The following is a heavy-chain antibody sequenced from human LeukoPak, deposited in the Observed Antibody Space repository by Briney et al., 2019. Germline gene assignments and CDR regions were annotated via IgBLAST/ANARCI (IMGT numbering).Heavy chain of an antibody. Sequence: GESLKISCKGSGYIFTNNWIGWVRQMPGKGLEWMGIIYPGDSDTRYSPSLQGQVTISADKSISPAYLQWSSLKASDTAMYYWARRGYCSVTTCRGAFDIWGQGTMVTVSS. CDR2: IYPGDSDT. CDR1: GYIFTNNW. V-gene: IGHV5-51*01. D-gene: IGHD2-2*01. CDR3: ARRGYCSVTTCRGAFDI. J-gene: IGHJ3*02.